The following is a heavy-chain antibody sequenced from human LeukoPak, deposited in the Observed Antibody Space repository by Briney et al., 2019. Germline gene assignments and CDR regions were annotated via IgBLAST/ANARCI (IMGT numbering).Heavy chain of an antibody. V-gene: IGHV4-4*07. CDR3: ARWGQLNWFDP. CDR1: GGSISSYY. CDR2: IYTSGST. D-gene: IGHD2-2*01. J-gene: IGHJ5*02. Sequence: SETLSLTCTVSGGSISSYYWSWIRQPAGKGLEWIGRIYTSGSTNYNPSLKSRVTMSVDTFKNQFSLKLSSVTAADAAVYYCARWGQLNWFDPWGQGTLVTVSS.